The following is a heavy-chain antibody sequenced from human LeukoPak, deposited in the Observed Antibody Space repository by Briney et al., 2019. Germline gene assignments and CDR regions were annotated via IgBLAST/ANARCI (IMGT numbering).Heavy chain of an antibody. D-gene: IGHD6-13*01. CDR1: GFTFSSYG. CDR3: ARDRYSSSPTDWFDP. Sequence: PGGSLRLSCAASGFTFSSYGMHWVRQAPGKGLEWVAVISYDGSNKYYADSVKGRFTISRDNSKNTLYLQMNSLRAEDTAVYYCARDRYSSSPTDWFDPWGQGTLVTVSS. CDR2: ISYDGSNK. J-gene: IGHJ5*02. V-gene: IGHV3-30*03.